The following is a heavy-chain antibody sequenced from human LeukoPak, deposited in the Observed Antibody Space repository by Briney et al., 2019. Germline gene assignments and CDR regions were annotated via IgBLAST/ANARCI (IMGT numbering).Heavy chain of an antibody. CDR3: ARGGHFEY. J-gene: IGHJ4*02. CDR2: TYYRSRWYY. CDR1: GDSVSSDTSA. V-gene: IGHV6-1*01. Sequence: SQTLSLTCAISGDSVSSDTSAWNWFRQSPSRGLEWLGRTYYRSRWYYDYAVSVKSRIAIKPDTSKNQFSLQSNSVTPEDTAVYYCARGGHFEYWGQGTLVTVSS. D-gene: IGHD6-25*01.